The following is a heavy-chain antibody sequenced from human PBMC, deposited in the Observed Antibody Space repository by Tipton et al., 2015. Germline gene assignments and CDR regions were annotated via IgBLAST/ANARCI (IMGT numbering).Heavy chain of an antibody. CDR2: IRYSGGT. V-gene: IGHV4-59*11. CDR3: ARENAYYYGMDV. J-gene: IGHJ6*02. Sequence: TLSLTCTVSGTSLSGLYWTWIRQPPGKGLEWIGYIRYSGGTNYKPSLRGRVSISLDMSKNQFSLKLRSVTAADTAMYFCARENAYYYGMDVWGQGTTVIVSS. D-gene: IGHD1-1*01. CDR1: GTSLSGLY.